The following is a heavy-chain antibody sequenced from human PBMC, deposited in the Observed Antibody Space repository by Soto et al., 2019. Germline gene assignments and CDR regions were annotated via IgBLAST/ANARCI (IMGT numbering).Heavy chain of an antibody. J-gene: IGHJ6*02. CDR2: IYSDGNT. V-gene: IGHV3-66*01. CDR3: ARDDGRGGYYYYGLDV. CDR1: GFIVSTNY. D-gene: IGHD3-10*01. Sequence: EVQLVESGGGLVQPGGSLRLSCAASGFIVSTNYMSWVRQAPGKGLEWVSVIYSDGNTYYADSVKGRFTISRDNSKNTLFLQMNSLRAEATAVYYCARDDGRGGYYYYGLDVWGQGTTVTVSS.